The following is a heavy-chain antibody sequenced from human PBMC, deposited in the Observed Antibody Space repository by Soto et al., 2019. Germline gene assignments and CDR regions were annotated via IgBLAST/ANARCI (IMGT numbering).Heavy chain of an antibody. V-gene: IGHV3-53*04. Sequence: GGSLRLSCAASGFTVSSNYMSWVRQAPGKGLEWVSVIYSGGSTYYADSVKGRFTISRHNSKNTLYLQMNSLRAEDTAVYYCARRRSITMVRGGNYYYYYYMDVWGKGTTVTVSS. CDR2: IYSGGST. D-gene: IGHD3-10*01. CDR1: GFTVSSNY. CDR3: ARRRSITMVRGGNYYYYYYMDV. J-gene: IGHJ6*03.